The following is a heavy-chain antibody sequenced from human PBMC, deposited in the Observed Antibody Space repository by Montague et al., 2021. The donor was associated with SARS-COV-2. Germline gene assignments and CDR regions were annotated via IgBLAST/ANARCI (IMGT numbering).Heavy chain of an antibody. Sequence: SETLSLTCTVSGVAINKFHWSWIRQPAGKGLEWIGRMYDRGSTDYSPSLKSRVTMSVDTSKNRLFLRLKSVTAADTAVYYCARDMSSGDGMDVWGQGTTVTVS. CDR2: MYDRGST. J-gene: IGHJ6*02. CDR3: ARDMSSGDGMDV. D-gene: IGHD3-22*01. CDR1: GVAINKFH. V-gene: IGHV4-4*07.